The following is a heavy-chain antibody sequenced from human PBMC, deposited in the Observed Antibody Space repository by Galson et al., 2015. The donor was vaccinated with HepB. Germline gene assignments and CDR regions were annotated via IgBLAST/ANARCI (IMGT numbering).Heavy chain of an antibody. CDR3: VKLLSMTAAETSDN. Sequence: SLRLSCAASGFTFSSYSMHWVRQAPGKGLEYVSGINSKDGGAYYADSVKGRFTISRDNSKNALFLQMGSLRFEDTAVYYCVKLLSMTAAETSDNWGQGTLVTVST. J-gene: IGHJ4*02. D-gene: IGHD2-8*01. CDR1: GFTFSSYS. CDR2: INSKDGGA. V-gene: IGHV3-64D*06.